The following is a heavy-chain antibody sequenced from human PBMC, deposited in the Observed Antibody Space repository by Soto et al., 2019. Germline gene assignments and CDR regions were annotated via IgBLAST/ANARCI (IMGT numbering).Heavy chain of an antibody. CDR1: GFTFSSYS. CDR3: ARDLLEDIVVVPAAATEDY. CDR2: ISSSSSYI. V-gene: IGHV3-21*01. Sequence: EVQLVESGGGLVKPGGSLRLSCAASGFTFSSYSMNWVRQAPGKGLEWVSSISSSSSYIYYADSVKGRFTISRDNAKNSLYLQMNSLRAEDTAVYYCARDLLEDIVVVPAAATEDYWGQGTLVTVSS. J-gene: IGHJ4*02. D-gene: IGHD2-2*01.